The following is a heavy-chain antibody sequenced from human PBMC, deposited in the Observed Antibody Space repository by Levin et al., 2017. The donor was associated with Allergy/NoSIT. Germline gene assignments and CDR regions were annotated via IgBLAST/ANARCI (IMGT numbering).Heavy chain of an antibody. CDR2: IFHDGNT. CDR3: ARVNWVVDY. V-gene: IGHV4-38-2*02. CDR1: GYSISNGYY. D-gene: IGHD7-27*01. J-gene: IGHJ4*02. Sequence: SQTLSLTCTVSGYSISNGYYWGWMRQPPGKGLEWIAYIFHDGNTNTNPSLKSRVTISMDTSNNQVSLKLTSVTAADTAMYYCARVNWVVDYWGQGTLVTVSS.